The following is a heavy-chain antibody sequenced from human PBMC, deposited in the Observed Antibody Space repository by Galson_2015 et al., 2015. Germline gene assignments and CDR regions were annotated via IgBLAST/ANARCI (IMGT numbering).Heavy chain of an antibody. CDR2: IKQDGSEK. Sequence: SLRLSCAASGFTFSSYWMSWVRQAPGKGLEWVANIKQDGSEKYYVDSVKGRFTISRDNAKNSLYLQMNSLRAEDTAVYYCARAPLRGYCSGGSCYYYYGMDVWGQGTTVTVSS. CDR3: ARAPLRGYCSGGSCYYYYGMDV. J-gene: IGHJ6*02. D-gene: IGHD2-15*01. V-gene: IGHV3-7*01. CDR1: GFTFSSYW.